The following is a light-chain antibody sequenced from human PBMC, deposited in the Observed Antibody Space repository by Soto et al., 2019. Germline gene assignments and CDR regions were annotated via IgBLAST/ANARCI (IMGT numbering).Light chain of an antibody. Sequence: QSVLTQPPSASGTPGQRVNISCSGSSSNIGSNYVYWYWQFPGTAPKLLIQRNNQRPSGVPARFSGSKSGTSASLAISGLRSEDEADYYCGGWDDSLSGPVFGGGTKVTVL. CDR3: GGWDDSLSGPV. CDR2: RNN. J-gene: IGLJ2*01. CDR1: SSNIGSNY. V-gene: IGLV1-47*01.